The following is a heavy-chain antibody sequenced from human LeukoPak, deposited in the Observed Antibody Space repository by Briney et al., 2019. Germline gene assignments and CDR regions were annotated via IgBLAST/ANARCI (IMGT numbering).Heavy chain of an antibody. CDR2: INHSGST. D-gene: IGHD1-26*01. J-gene: IGHJ4*02. V-gene: IGHV4-34*01. Sequence: SETLSLTCAVYGGSFSGYYWSWIRQPPGKGLEWIGEINHSGSTNYNPSLKSRVTISVDTSKNQFSLKLSSVTAADTAVCYCARGAELTDYWGQGTLVTVSS. CDR3: ARGAELTDY. CDR1: GGSFSGYY.